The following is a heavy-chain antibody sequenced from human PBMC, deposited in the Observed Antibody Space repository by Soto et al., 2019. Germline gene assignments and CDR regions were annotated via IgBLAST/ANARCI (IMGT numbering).Heavy chain of an antibody. V-gene: IGHV4-31*03. CDR1: GGSISSGGYY. J-gene: IGHJ3*02. CDR3: ASSYYYGSGSYLTGDAFDI. CDR2: IYYSGST. Sequence: SETLSLTCTVSGGSISSGGYYWSWIRQHPGKGLEWIGYIYYSGSTYYNPSLKSRVTISVDTSKNQFSLKLSSVTAADTAVYYCASSYYYGSGSYLTGDAFDIWGQGTMVTVSS. D-gene: IGHD3-10*01.